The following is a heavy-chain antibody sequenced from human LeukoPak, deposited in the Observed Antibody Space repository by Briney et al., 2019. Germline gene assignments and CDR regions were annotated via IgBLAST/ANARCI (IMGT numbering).Heavy chain of an antibody. Sequence: GGSLRLSCEASGLIFSDYSFNWIRQAPGKGLEWVSSINPLASSIYYADSVKGRFIISRDNAKNSLYLQMNSLRAEDTAVYYCARGGSVAATNWFDPWGQGTLVTVSS. CDR1: GLIFSDYS. CDR2: INPLASSI. CDR3: ARGGSVAATNWFDP. J-gene: IGHJ5*02. V-gene: IGHV3-21*01. D-gene: IGHD6-19*01.